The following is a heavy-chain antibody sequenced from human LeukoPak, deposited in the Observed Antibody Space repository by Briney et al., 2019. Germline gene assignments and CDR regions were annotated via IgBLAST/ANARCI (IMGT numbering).Heavy chain of an antibody. J-gene: IGHJ4*02. CDR1: GSLFTSYW. Sequence: GAALQISWEGSGSLFTSYWSSGVRQLPGKGLEWMGIIYPGDSDTRYSPSFQGQVTISADKSISTAYLQWSSLKASDTAMYYCARGLREAAAGARYFDYWGQGTLVTVSS. CDR3: ARGLREAAAGARYFDY. V-gene: IGHV5-51*01. CDR2: IYPGDSDT. D-gene: IGHD6-13*01.